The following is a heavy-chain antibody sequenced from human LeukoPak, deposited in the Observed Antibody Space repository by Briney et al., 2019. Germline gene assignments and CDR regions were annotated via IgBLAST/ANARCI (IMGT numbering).Heavy chain of an antibody. V-gene: IGHV5-51*01. CDR2: IYPGDSYT. D-gene: IGHD6-13*01. CDR3: ARVPGIAAAGHSYYFDY. CDR1: GYSFTSYW. Sequence: GESLKISCKGSGYSFTSYWIGWVRQMPGKGLEWMGIIYPGDSYTRYSPPFQGQVTISADKSISTAYLQWSSLKASDTAMYYCARVPGIAAAGHSYYFDYWGQGTLVTVSS. J-gene: IGHJ4*02.